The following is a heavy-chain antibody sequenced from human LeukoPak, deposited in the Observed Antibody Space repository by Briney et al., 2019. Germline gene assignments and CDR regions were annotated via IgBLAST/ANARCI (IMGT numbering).Heavy chain of an antibody. CDR1: GGSFSGYY. J-gene: IGHJ3*02. CDR2: INHSGST. Sequence: PSETLSLTCAVYGGSFSGYYWSWIRQPPGKGLEWIGEINHSGSTNYNPSLKSRVTISVDTSKNQFSLKLSSVTAADTAVYYCARVVLIRVVVIIYDAFDIWGQGTMVTVSS. CDR3: ARVVLIRVVVIIYDAFDI. V-gene: IGHV4-34*01. D-gene: IGHD3-22*01.